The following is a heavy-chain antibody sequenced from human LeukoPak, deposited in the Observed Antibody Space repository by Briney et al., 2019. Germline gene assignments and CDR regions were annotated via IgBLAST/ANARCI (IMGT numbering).Heavy chain of an antibody. D-gene: IGHD3-22*01. CDR2: INPASGAT. J-gene: IGHJ4*02. CDR3: ASYYDSSGYHPSRFDY. Sequence: GASVKVSCKASGYTFTGYYMHWVRQAPGQGLEWMGWINPASGATYYAQKFQDRVTMTRDTSITTGYMELGRLISDDTAMYYCASYYDSSGYHPSRFDYWGQGTLVTVSS. V-gene: IGHV1-2*02. CDR1: GYTFTGYY.